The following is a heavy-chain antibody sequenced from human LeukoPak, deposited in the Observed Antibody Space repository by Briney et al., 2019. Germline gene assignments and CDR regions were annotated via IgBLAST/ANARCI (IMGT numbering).Heavy chain of an antibody. Sequence: GGSLRLSCAASGFTFSSYAKHWVRQAPGKGLEWVAVISYDGSNKYYADSVKGRFTISRDNSKNTLYLQMNSLRAEDTAVYYCARDSRFGETYFDYWGQGTLVTVSS. V-gene: IGHV3-30*04. CDR3: ARDSRFGETYFDY. CDR1: GFTFSSYA. CDR2: ISYDGSNK. D-gene: IGHD3-10*01. J-gene: IGHJ4*02.